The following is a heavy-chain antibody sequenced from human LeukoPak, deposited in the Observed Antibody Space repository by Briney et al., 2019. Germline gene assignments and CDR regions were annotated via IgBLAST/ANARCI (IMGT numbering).Heavy chain of an antibody. J-gene: IGHJ4*02. Sequence: GGSLRLSCTASGFTFSTYAMSWVRQAPGKGLEWVVNIKHDGSETHYVDSVKGRFTISRDNAKNSLYLQMNSLRAEDTALYYCARDRSDSPFDYWGQGTLVTVSS. CDR2: IKHDGSET. CDR3: ARDRSDSPFDY. CDR1: GFTFSTYA. V-gene: IGHV3-7*01. D-gene: IGHD2-15*01.